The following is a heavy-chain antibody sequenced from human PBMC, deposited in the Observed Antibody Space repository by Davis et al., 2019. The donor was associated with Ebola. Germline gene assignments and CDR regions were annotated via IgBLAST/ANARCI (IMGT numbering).Heavy chain of an antibody. D-gene: IGHD6-25*01. CDR3: ARPSGGAAYYYNGMDV. CDR1: GFTFSDYY. Sequence: GGSLRLSCAASGFTFSDYYMSWIRQAPGKGLEWVSYISSSSSYTNYADSVKGRFTISRDNAKNSLYLQMNSLRAEDTAVYYCARPSGGAAYYYNGMDVWGQGTTVTVSS. CDR2: ISSSSSYT. J-gene: IGHJ6*02. V-gene: IGHV3-11*06.